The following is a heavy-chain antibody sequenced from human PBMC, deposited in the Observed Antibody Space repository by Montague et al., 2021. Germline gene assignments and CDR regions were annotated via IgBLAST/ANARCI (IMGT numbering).Heavy chain of an antibody. D-gene: IGHD7-27*01. Sequence: SETLSLTCTVSGASISSNRSSWGRKPPGPGQRWMWLGCLSCSCSNNPSLSFRVTMTLDTSSNHFSLTIFSVTAADTAADFCSRMGGTGDDLLDYWGQGILVTVSS. CDR1: GASISSNR. CDR3: SRMGGTGDDLLDY. J-gene: IGHJ4*02. CDR2: GCLSCSC. V-gene: IGHV4-59*13.